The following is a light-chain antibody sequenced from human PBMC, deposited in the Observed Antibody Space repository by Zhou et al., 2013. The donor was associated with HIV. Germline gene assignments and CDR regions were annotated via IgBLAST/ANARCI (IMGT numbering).Light chain of an antibody. CDR3: QQSYSAPEYT. CDR2: AAS. Sequence: DIQMTQSPSTLSASVGDRVTITCRASQSISNWLAWYQQKPGKAPKLLIHAASSLQSGVPSRFSGTGSGTTFTLTITSLQPEDFATYFCQQSYSAPEYTFGQGTKVEIK. V-gene: IGKV1-39*01. CDR1: QSISNW. J-gene: IGKJ2*01.